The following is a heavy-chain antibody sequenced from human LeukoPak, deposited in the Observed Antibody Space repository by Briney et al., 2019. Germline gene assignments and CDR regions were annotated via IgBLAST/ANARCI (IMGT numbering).Heavy chain of an antibody. V-gene: IGHV1-2*02. CDR3: ARDPSLFSRYNWSDIPYHYGMDV. D-gene: IGHD1-20*01. J-gene: IGHJ6*02. Sequence: ASVKVSCKASGYTFTDYYMHWVRQAPGQGLEWMGWINANSGGTNYAQIFQGRVTMTRDTSISTAYMELSSLRSEDTAVYYCARDPSLFSRYNWSDIPYHYGMDVWGQGTTVTVSS. CDR2: INANSGGT. CDR1: GYTFTDYY.